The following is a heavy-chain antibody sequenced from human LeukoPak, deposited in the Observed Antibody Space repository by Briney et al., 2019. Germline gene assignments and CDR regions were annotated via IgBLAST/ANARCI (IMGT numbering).Heavy chain of an antibody. CDR2: IIPIFGTA. Sequence: GASVKVSCKASGGTFSSYAISWVRQAPGQGLEWMGGIIPIFGTANYAQKFQGRVTITADESTSTAYMELSSLRSEDTAVYYCARVVRDTYYYDSSGYYYGGWFDPWGQGPLVTVSS. D-gene: IGHD3-22*01. V-gene: IGHV1-69*13. J-gene: IGHJ5*02. CDR1: GGTFSSYA. CDR3: ARVVRDTYYYDSSGYYYGGWFDP.